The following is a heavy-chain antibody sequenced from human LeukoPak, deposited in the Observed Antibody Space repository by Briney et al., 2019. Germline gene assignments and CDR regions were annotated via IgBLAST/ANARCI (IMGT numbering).Heavy chain of an antibody. D-gene: IGHD3-22*01. CDR2: IGHDGRDI. CDR1: GFTFTSHG. J-gene: IGHJ4*02. Sequence: GGSLRLSCTVSGFTFTSHGMHWVRQAPGKGLEWVAYIGHDGRDIYYADSVKGRFTISRDNSKNTLYLQMDSLRAEDTAVYYCARGRGLGSGSYYYYFDSWGQGTLVTVSS. V-gene: IGHV3-33*08. CDR3: ARGRGLGSGSYYYYFDS.